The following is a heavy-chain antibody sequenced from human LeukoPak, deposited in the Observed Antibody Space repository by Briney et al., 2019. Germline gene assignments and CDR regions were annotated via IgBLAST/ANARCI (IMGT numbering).Heavy chain of an antibody. D-gene: IGHD5-12*01. Sequence: GGSLRLSCAASGFTFSSYAMSWFRQAPVKGLEWVSAISGSGGSTYYADSVKGRFTISRDNSKNMLYLQINSLRAEDTAVYYCARDPEWLRGRFDYWGQGTLVTVSS. J-gene: IGHJ4*02. CDR3: ARDPEWLRGRFDY. CDR1: GFTFSSYA. V-gene: IGHV3-23*01. CDR2: ISGSGGST.